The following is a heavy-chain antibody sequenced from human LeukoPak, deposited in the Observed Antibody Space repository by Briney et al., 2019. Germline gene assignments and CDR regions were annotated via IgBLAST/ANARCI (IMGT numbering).Heavy chain of an antibody. V-gene: IGHV3-48*03. Sequence: GGSLRLSCVASGFTLSSYEMNWVRQAPGKGLEWVSYISSGGSTIHYADSLKGRFTISRDNAKNSLYLQMNSLRAEDTAVYYCARESRAIVAFDYWGQGTLVTVSS. D-gene: IGHD2-15*01. CDR3: ARESRAIVAFDY. CDR2: ISSGGSTI. CDR1: GFTLSSYE. J-gene: IGHJ4*02.